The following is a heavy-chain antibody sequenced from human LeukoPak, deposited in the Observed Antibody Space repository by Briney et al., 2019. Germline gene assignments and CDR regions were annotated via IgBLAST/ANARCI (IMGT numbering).Heavy chain of an antibody. CDR2: INPNSGGT. J-gene: IGHJ5*02. V-gene: IGHV1-2*02. D-gene: IGHD5-24*01. Sequence: ASVKVSCKASGYTFTGYYMHWVRQAPGQGLEWMGWINPNSGGTNYAQKFQGRVTITRDTSISPAYMELSRLRSDDTAVYYCARGYGYRNLFDPWGQGTRVTVS. CDR3: ARGYGYRNLFDP. CDR1: GYTFTGYY.